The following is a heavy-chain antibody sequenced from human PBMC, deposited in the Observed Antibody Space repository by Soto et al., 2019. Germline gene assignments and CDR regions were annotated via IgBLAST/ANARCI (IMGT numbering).Heavy chain of an antibody. CDR1: GFTFSSYW. J-gene: IGHJ2*01. CDR3: AKSFGDDPWGWYFDL. CDR2: ISGSGGST. Sequence: GGSLRLSCAASGFTFSSYWMSWVRQAPGKGLEWVSAISGSGGSTYYADSVKGRFTISRDNSKNTLYLQMNSLRAEDTAVYYCAKSFGDDPWGWYFDLWGRGTLVTVSS. V-gene: IGHV3-23*01. D-gene: IGHD3-10*01.